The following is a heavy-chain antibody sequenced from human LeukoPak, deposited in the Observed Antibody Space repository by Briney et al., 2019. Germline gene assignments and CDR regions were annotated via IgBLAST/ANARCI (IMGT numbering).Heavy chain of an antibody. CDR3: ASHNWGNWMDA. V-gene: IGHV3-74*01. CDR2: IGNDGTKN. CDR1: LFIFSTSW. Sequence: PGGSLRLACAASLFIFSTSWRSWVRQARGKVLGEVSRIGNDGTKNRYADAVKGRFTITRDNAENTLYLEMNSLRAEDTAVYYCASHNWGNWMDAWGQGTLVTVSS. D-gene: IGHD7-27*01. J-gene: IGHJ5*02.